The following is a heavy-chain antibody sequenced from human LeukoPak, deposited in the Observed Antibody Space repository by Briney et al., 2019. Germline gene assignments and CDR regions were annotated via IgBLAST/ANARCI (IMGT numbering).Heavy chain of an antibody. CDR2: ISNDGNYK. J-gene: IGHJ4*02. CDR3: ARGFRDYGDYSHYFDY. D-gene: IGHD4-17*01. CDR1: GFTFSSSA. Sequence: GGSLPHSRAGSGFTFSSSAMHWVRQAPGKGLEWVAVISNDGNYKSYADSVRGRFTIPRDNSKNTLCLQMNSLRPEDTALYYCARGFRDYGDYSHYFDYWGQ. V-gene: IGHV3-30-3*01.